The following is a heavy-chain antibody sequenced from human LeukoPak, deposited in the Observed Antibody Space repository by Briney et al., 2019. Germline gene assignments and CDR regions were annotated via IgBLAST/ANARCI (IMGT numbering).Heavy chain of an antibody. CDR2: IKQDGSEK. Sequence: GGSLRLSCAASGFTFSSYWMSWVRQAPGKGLEWVANIKQDGSEKNYVDSVKGRFSISRDNAKNSIYLQMNSLTTEDTAVHYCARDSPMGGSWGQGTPVTVSS. D-gene: IGHD2-15*01. V-gene: IGHV3-7*03. CDR1: GFTFSSYW. CDR3: ARDSPMGGS. J-gene: IGHJ4*02.